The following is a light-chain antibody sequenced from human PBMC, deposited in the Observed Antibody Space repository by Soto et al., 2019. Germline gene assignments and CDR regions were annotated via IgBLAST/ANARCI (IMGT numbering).Light chain of an antibody. CDR1: QSISSY. J-gene: IGKJ2*01. V-gene: IGKV1-39*01. CDR3: QQSYSTPYT. CDR2: AAS. Sequence: DIQMTQSPSSLSASVGDRVTITCRASQSISSYLNWYQQNPGEAPNLLIYAASSLQSGVPSRFSGSGSGTDFTLTISSLQPEDFATYYCQQSYSTPYTFGQGTELEIK.